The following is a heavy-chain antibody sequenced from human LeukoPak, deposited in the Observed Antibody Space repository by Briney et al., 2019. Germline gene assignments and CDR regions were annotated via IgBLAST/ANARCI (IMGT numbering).Heavy chain of an antibody. D-gene: IGHD5-18*01. J-gene: IGHJ4*02. CDR2: ISYDGSNK. CDR1: GFTLSSYA. CDR3: ARVGRGYSFNVYYFDY. V-gene: IGHV3-30*04. Sequence: GGSLRLSCAASGFTLSSYAMHWVRQAPGKGLEWVAVISYDGSNKYYADSVKGRFTISRDNSKNTLYLEMNSLRAEDTAVYYCARVGRGYSFNVYYFDYWGQGTLVTVSS.